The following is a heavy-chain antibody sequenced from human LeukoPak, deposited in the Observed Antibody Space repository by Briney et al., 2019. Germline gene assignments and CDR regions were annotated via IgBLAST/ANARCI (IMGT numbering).Heavy chain of an antibody. CDR2: IWYDGSNK. CDR1: GFTFSSYG. Sequence: PGGSLRLSCAASGFTFSSYGMHWVRQAPGKGLEWVAVIWYDGSNKYYADSVKGRFTISRDNSKNTLYLQMNSLRAEDTAVYYCARDVSSSPMYYYYGMDVWGQGTTVTVSS. J-gene: IGHJ6*02. D-gene: IGHD5/OR15-5a*01. CDR3: ARDVSSSPMYYYYGMDV. V-gene: IGHV3-33*01.